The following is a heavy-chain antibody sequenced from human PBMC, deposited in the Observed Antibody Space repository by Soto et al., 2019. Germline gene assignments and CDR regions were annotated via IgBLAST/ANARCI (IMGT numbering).Heavy chain of an antibody. D-gene: IGHD1-26*01. CDR3: AKDSGAVAATSLDQ. V-gene: IGHV3-9*01. Sequence: GGSLRLSCAASGFKFHDYVIHWVRQAPGKGLEWVSGISWNSEEIDYVDSVKGRFTISRDNARNSLYLQMNSLRAEDTAWYYCAKDSGAVAATSLDQWGQGTLVTVSS. CDR2: ISWNSEEI. J-gene: IGHJ4*02. CDR1: GFKFHDYV.